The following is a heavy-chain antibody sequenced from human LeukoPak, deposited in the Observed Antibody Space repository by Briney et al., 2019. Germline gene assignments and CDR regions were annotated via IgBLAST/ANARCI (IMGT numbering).Heavy chain of an antibody. CDR3: ARELESAAMDWFDP. V-gene: IGHV4-30-4*08. D-gene: IGHD2-2*01. CDR2: IYYSGST. J-gene: IGHJ5*02. Sequence: PSETLSLTCTVSGGSISSGDYYWSWIRQPPGKGLEWIGYIYYSGSTYYNPSLKSRVTISVDTSKNQFSLKLSSVTAADTAVYYYARELESAAMDWFDPWGQGTLVTVSS. CDR1: GGSISSGDYY.